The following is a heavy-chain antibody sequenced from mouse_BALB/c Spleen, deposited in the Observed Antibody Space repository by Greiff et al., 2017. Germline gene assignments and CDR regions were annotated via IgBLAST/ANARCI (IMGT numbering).Heavy chain of an antibody. CDR2: ISSGSSTI. V-gene: IGHV5-17*02. D-gene: IGHD3-1*01. CDR1: GFTFSSFG. CDR3: ARGATYLDY. J-gene: IGHJ2*01. Sequence: EVKVVESGGGLVQPGGSRKLSCAASGFTFSSFGMHWVRQAPEKGLEWVAYISSGSSTIYYADTVKGRFTISRDNPKNTLFLQMTSLRSEDTAMYYCARGATYLDYWGQGTTLTVSS.